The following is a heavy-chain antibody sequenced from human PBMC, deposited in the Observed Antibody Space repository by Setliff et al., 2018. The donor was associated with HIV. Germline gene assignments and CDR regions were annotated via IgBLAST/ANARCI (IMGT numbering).Heavy chain of an antibody. V-gene: IGHV3-30*02. CDR2: INHDGSDK. J-gene: IGHJ4*02. CDR3: TKNLYTSRWSPLDY. Sequence: WIRQPPGKGLEWVANINHDGSDKDCSDSVKGRFTISRDNSKNTLYLQMNSLRTEDTAVYYCTKNLYTSRWSPLDYWGQGTLVTVSS. D-gene: IGHD2-8*01.